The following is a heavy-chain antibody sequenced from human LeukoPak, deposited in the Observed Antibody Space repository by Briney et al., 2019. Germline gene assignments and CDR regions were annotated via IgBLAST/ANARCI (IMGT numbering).Heavy chain of an antibody. D-gene: IGHD4-17*01. J-gene: IGHJ4*02. CDR2: INPNSGGT. CDR1: GYTFTGYY. Sequence: ASVKVSCKASGYTFTGYYMHWVRQAPGQGLEWMGWINPNSGGTNYAQKYQGRVTMTRDTSISTAYMELSRLRSDDTAVYYCARAATVPNLFDYWGQGTLVTVSS. V-gene: IGHV1-2*02. CDR3: ARAATVPNLFDY.